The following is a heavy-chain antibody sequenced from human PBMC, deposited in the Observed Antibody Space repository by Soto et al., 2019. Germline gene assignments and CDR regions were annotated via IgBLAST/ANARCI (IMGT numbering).Heavy chain of an antibody. Sequence: QAHLVESGGGVVQPGRSLRLSCAASGFTFTSYGMHWVRQAPGTRLEWVAVISYDGGLQHYADSLTGRFPISRDNSKNMVLLQMNSLSAEDTAVYYCASARGYGHASVPYSWGQGTLVSLSS. CDR1: GFTFTSYG. CDR2: ISYDGGLQ. J-gene: IGHJ4*02. CDR3: ASARGYGHASVPYS. V-gene: IGHV3-30*03. D-gene: IGHD5-18*01.